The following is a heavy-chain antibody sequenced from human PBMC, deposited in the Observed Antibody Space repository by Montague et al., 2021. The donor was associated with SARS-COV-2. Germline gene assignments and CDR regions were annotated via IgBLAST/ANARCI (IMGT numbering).Heavy chain of an antibody. CDR1: GYSISSGYY. Sequence: SETLSLTCSVSGYSISSGYYCCWIRQPPRKGLEWIGNIYHSRGTYYNPSLKSRVTVSVDTSKNQFSLRLISVTAADTAAYYCARWYHGSGSYPHWGQGTLVTVSS. D-gene: IGHD3-10*01. J-gene: IGHJ4*02. V-gene: IGHV4-38-2*01. CDR3: ARWYHGSGSYPH. CDR2: IYHSRGT.